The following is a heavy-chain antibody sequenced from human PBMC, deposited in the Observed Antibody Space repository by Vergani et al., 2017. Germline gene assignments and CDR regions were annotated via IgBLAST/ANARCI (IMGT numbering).Heavy chain of an antibody. D-gene: IGHD3-3*01. Sequence: QVQLVQSGAEVKKPGASVKVSCKASGYTFTSYGISWVRQAPGQGLEWMGWISAYNGNTNYTQKLQGRVTMTTDTSTSTAYMELRSLRSDDTAVYYCARGPPDYDFWSLKAFQHWGQGTLVTVSS. V-gene: IGHV1-18*04. CDR3: ARGPPDYDFWSLKAFQH. J-gene: IGHJ1*01. CDR2: ISAYNGNT. CDR1: GYTFTSYG.